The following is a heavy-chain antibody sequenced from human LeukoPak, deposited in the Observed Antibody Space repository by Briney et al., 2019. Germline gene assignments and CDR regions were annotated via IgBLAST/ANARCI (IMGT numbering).Heavy chain of an antibody. Sequence: SETLSLTCTVSGGSISSSSYYWGWIRQPPGKGLEWIGGIYYSGSTYYNPSLKSRVTISVDTSKNQFSLKLSSATAADTAVYYCARSSSSVIGLFDYWGQGTLVTVSS. D-gene: IGHD2-21*01. J-gene: IGHJ4*02. CDR1: GGSISSSSYY. V-gene: IGHV4-39*01. CDR2: IYYSGST. CDR3: ARSSSSVIGLFDY.